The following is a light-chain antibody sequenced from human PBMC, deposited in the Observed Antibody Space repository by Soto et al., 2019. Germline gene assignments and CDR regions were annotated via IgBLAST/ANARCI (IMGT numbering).Light chain of an antibody. V-gene: IGKV1-5*03. CDR3: QHYNSYSEA. Sequence: DLQMTQSPSTLSASVGDRVKITCRASQTISSWLAWYQQKPGKAPKLLIYKASTLKSGVPSRFSGSGSGTEFTLTISSLQPDDFATYYCQHYNSYSEAFGQGTKV. CDR2: KAS. J-gene: IGKJ1*01. CDR1: QTISSW.